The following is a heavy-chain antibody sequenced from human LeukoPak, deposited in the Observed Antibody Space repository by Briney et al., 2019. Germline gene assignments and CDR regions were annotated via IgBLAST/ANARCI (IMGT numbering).Heavy chain of an antibody. J-gene: IGHJ4*02. CDR2: IYYSGST. D-gene: IGHD1-26*01. V-gene: IGHV4-39*01. CDR3: ARRLRWELLLDY. Sequence: PSETLSLTCTVSGGSISSSSYYWGWIRQPPGKGLEWIGSIYYSGSTYYNPSLKSRVTISVDTSKNQFSLKLSSVTAADTAVYYCARRLRWELLLDYWGQGTLVTVSS. CDR1: GGSISSSSYY.